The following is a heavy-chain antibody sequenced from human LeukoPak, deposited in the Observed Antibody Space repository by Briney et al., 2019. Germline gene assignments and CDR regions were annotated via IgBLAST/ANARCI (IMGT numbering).Heavy chain of an antibody. J-gene: IGHJ4*02. D-gene: IGHD3-10*01. Sequence: PGGSLRLSCAASGFTFSNYAMYWVRQAPGKGLEWVAFTTYGGSDKYYGDSVKGRFTISRDNSKNTLYLQMNSLRAEDTAVYYCAKDRANAWSSDYWGQGTLVTVSS. V-gene: IGHV3-30*02. CDR3: AKDRANAWSSDY. CDR1: GFTFSNYA. CDR2: TTYGGSDK.